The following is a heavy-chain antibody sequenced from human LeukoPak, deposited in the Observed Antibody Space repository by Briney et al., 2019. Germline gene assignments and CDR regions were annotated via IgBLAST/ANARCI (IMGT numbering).Heavy chain of an antibody. Sequence: GGSLRLSCAASGFTFSSYAMSWVRQAPGKGLEWVSAISGSGGSTYYADSVKGRFTISRDNSKNTLYLQMNSLRAEDTAVYYCARDRIAVAGTSYYYYGMDVWGQGTTVTVSS. J-gene: IGHJ6*02. CDR1: GFTFSSYA. V-gene: IGHV3-23*01. CDR3: ARDRIAVAGTSYYYYGMDV. CDR2: ISGSGGST. D-gene: IGHD6-19*01.